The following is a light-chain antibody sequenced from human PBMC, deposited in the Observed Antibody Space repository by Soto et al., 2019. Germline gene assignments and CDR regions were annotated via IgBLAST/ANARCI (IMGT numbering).Light chain of an antibody. CDR2: DAS. CDR1: QRISSW. Sequence: DIQMTQSPSTLSASVGDRVTITCRASQRISSWLAWYQQKPGKAPKLLIYDASSLERGVPSRFSGSGSGTEFTLTIRSLQPDDFATYYFQQYNSYSTFGQGTKGEIK. CDR3: QQYNSYST. J-gene: IGKJ1*01. V-gene: IGKV1-5*01.